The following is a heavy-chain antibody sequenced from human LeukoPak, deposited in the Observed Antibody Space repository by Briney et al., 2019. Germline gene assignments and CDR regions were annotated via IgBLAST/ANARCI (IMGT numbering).Heavy chain of an antibody. CDR2: ISERGGST. CDR3: ARKSAAGTLDY. V-gene: IGHV3-23*01. Sequence: GRSLRLSCVVSGISLSNYAMSWVRQAPGKGLEWVSYISERGGSTTYADSVKGRFTISRDNSKNTLYLQMNSLGAEDTAVYYCARKSAAGTLDYWGQGTLVTVSS. D-gene: IGHD6-13*01. J-gene: IGHJ4*02. CDR1: GISLSNYA.